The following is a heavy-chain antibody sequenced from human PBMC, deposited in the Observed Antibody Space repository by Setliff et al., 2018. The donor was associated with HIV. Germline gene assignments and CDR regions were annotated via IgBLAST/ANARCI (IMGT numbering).Heavy chain of an antibody. D-gene: IGHD5-18*01. Sequence: KVSCKASGYPFTGYYIHWVRQAPGQGLEWMGWINPDSGGSVSAEKLQGRVTMTRDTSISTAYLELNSLISADTAVYYCATGGDSPLVKGYYFAFWGQGTLVTVSS. CDR3: ATGGDSPLVKGYYFAF. V-gene: IGHV1-2*02. J-gene: IGHJ4*02. CDR1: GYPFTGYY. CDR2: INPDSGGS.